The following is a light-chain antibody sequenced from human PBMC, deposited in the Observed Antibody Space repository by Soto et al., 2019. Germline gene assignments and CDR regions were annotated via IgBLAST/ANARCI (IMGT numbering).Light chain of an antibody. V-gene: IGLV2-14*03. J-gene: IGLJ2*01. CDR3: SSYTSTNTQL. CDR2: DVS. CDR1: SSDVGGYNF. Sequence: QSALTQPASVSGSPGQSITISCTGTSSDVGGYNFVSWYQQHPGKAPKLMIYDVSNRPSGVSNRFSGSKSDNTASLTISGLQAEDEAHYYCSSYTSTNTQLFGGGTKLTVL.